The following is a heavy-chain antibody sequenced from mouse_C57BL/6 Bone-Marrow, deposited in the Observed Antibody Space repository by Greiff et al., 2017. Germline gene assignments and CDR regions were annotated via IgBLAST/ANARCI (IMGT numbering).Heavy chain of an antibody. CDR1: GYAFTNYL. J-gene: IGHJ2*01. CDR2: INPGSGGT. V-gene: IGHV1-54*01. CDR3: AREGGLYYFDY. Sequence: QVQLQQSGAELVRPGTSVKVSCKASGYAFTNYLIEWVKQRPGQGLEWFGVINPGSGGTNYNEKFKGKATLTADKSSSTAYMQLSSLTSEDSAVYFCAREGGLYYFDYWGQGTTLTVSS. D-gene: IGHD6-2*01.